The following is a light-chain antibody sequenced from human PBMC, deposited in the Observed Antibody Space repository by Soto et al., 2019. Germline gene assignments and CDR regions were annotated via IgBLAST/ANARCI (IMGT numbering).Light chain of an antibody. CDR1: SSNIGSNY. J-gene: IGLJ1*01. V-gene: IGLV1-47*01. Sequence: QSVLTQPPSASGTPGQRVTISCSGSSSNIGSNYVYWYQQLPGTAPKLLIYRNNQRPSGVPDLFSGSKSGTSASLAISGLRSEDEADYYCAAWDDSLSGLYVFGTGTKVTVL. CDR2: RNN. CDR3: AAWDDSLSGLYV.